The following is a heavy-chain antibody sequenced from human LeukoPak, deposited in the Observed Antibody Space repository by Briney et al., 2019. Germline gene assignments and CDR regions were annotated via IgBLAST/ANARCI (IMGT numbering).Heavy chain of an antibody. CDR3: ARDKVDPYYYDSSGYYVYDYYYYYGMDV. D-gene: IGHD3-22*01. CDR2: IYYSGST. V-gene: IGHV4-31*03. Sequence: PSETLSLTCTVSGGSISSSGYYWSWIRQHPGKGLEWIGYIYYSGSTYYNPSLKSRVTISVDTSKNQFSLKLSSVTAADTAVYYCARDKVDPYYYDSSGYYVYDYYYYYGMDVWGQGTTVTVSS. J-gene: IGHJ6*02. CDR1: GGSISSSGYY.